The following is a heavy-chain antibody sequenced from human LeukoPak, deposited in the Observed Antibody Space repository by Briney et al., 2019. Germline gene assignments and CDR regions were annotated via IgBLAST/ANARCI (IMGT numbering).Heavy chain of an antibody. Sequence: PGGSLRLSCAASGFTFSSYWMHWVRQAPGKGLVWVSRINSDGSSTSYADSVKGRFTISRDNAKNTLYLQMNSLRAEDTAVYYCARDWYYYDSSGYQFRYYYYYYMDVWGKGTTVTISS. J-gene: IGHJ6*03. CDR1: GFTFSSYW. V-gene: IGHV3-74*01. CDR2: INSDGSST. CDR3: ARDWYYYDSSGYQFRYYYYYYMDV. D-gene: IGHD3-22*01.